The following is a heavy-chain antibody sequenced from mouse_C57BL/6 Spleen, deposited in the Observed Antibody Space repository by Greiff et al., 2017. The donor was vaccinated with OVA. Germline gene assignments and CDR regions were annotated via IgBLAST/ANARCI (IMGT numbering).Heavy chain of an antibody. D-gene: IGHD2-3*01. CDR2: IDPSDSYT. CDR1: GYTFTSYW. Sequence: VKLQQPGAELVKPGASVKLSCKASGYTFTSYWMQWVKQRPGQGLEWIGEIDPSDSYTNYNQKFKGKATLTVDTSSSTAYMQLSSLTSEDSAVYYCARSDGYFHYWGQGTTLTVSS. CDR3: ARSDGYFHY. V-gene: IGHV1-50*01. J-gene: IGHJ2*01.